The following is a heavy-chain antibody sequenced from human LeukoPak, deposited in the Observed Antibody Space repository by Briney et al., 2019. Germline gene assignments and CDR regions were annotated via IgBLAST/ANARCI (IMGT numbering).Heavy chain of an antibody. CDR3: AREAPSWYCSSTSCYYYFDY. Sequence: GASVTVSCKASVYTFPSYVFSWVGQPPGQGLDGMGWISASNGNRNYAKKLQGRVTMTTDTSTSTAYMELRSLRSDDTAVYYCAREAPSWYCSSTSCYYYFDYWGQGTLVTVSS. V-gene: IGHV1-18*01. D-gene: IGHD2-2*01. CDR2: ISASNGNR. CDR1: VYTFPSYV. J-gene: IGHJ4*02.